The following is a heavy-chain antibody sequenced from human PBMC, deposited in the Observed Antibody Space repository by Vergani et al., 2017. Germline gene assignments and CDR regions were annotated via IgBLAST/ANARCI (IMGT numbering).Heavy chain of an antibody. CDR1: GGSFSGYY. Sequence: QVQLQQWGAGLLKPSETLSLTCAVYGGSFSGYYWSWIRQPPGKGLEWLGEINHSGSTNYNPSLKSRVTISVDTSKNQFSLRLSSVTAADTAVYYCARGRASIYCSSTSCYNRFDYWGQGTLVTVSS. J-gene: IGHJ4*02. CDR2: INHSGST. V-gene: IGHV4-34*01. CDR3: ARGRASIYCSSTSCYNRFDY. D-gene: IGHD2-2*02.